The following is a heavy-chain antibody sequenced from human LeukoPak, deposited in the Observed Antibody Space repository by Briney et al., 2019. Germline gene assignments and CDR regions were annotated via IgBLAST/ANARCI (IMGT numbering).Heavy chain of an antibody. Sequence: SETLSLTCAVYGGSFSGYYWSWTRQPPGKGLEWIGEINHSGSTNYNPSLKSRVTISVDTSKNQFSLKLSSVTAADTAVYYCARRWLQFPYYYYMGVWGKGTTVTISS. CDR3: ARRWLQFPYYYYMGV. CDR2: INHSGST. D-gene: IGHD5-24*01. J-gene: IGHJ6*03. CDR1: GGSFSGYY. V-gene: IGHV4-34*01.